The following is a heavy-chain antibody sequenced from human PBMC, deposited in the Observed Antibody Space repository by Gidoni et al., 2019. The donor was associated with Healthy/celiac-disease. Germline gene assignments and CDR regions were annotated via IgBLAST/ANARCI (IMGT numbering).Heavy chain of an antibody. V-gene: IGHV3-15*01. D-gene: IGHD3-10*01. CDR1: GFTFSNAW. Sequence: EVQLVESGGGLVQPVGSIRLSCAASGFTFSNAWMSWVRRAPGKGLGWVGRIKSKTDGGTTDYAAPVKGRFTISRDDSKNTLYLQMNSLKTEDTAVYYCTTLLYYYGSGSPPLPEVWFDPWGQGTLVTVSS. CDR2: IKSKTDGGTT. CDR3: TTLLYYYGSGSPPLPEVWFDP. J-gene: IGHJ5*02.